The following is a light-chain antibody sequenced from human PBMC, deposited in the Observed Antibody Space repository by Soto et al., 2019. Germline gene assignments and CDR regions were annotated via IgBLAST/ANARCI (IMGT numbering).Light chain of an antibody. CDR2: EVS. Sequence: QSALTQPPSASGSPGESVTISCTGTSSDVGGYNYVSWYQQHPGKAPKLMIYEVSKRPSGVPDRFSGSKSGNTASLTVSGLQAEDEAGYYCSSYAGSNNYVFGTETKVTV. J-gene: IGLJ1*01. CDR1: SSDVGGYNY. V-gene: IGLV2-8*01. CDR3: SSYAGSNNYV.